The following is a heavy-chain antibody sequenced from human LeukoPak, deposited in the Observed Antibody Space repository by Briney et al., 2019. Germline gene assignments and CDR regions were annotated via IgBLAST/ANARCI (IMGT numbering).Heavy chain of an antibody. CDR1: GFTFYSHA. J-gene: IGHJ3*02. D-gene: IGHD1-7*01. CDR2: ISGSGIST. Sequence: GGSLRLSCAASGFTFYSHAMTSVRQAPGKGLEWGASISGSGISTYYADSVKGRFTISRDNAGDTVSLEMNSLRAEDTAVYYCAKDRDWNYDWHAFDIWGQGTMVTVSS. CDR3: AKDRDWNYDWHAFDI. V-gene: IGHV3-23*01.